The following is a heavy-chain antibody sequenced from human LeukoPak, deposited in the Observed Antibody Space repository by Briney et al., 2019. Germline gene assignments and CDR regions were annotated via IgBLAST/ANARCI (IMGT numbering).Heavy chain of an antibody. CDR3: ARGPHWGSGYLNWFDP. D-gene: IGHD3-3*01. CDR1: GRSISSGGYY. J-gene: IGHJ5*02. Sequence: PSQTLSLTCPVSGRSISSGGYYWCWIRQHPGTGLEWTGYIYYSGSTYYNPSLKSRVTISVDTSKTQFSLKLSSVTAADTAVYYCARGPHWGSGYLNWFDPWGQGTLVTVSS. V-gene: IGHV4-31*03. CDR2: IYYSGST.